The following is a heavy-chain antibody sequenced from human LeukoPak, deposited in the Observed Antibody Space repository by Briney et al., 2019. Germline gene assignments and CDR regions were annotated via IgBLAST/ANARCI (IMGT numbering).Heavy chain of an antibody. V-gene: IGHV3-23*01. J-gene: IGHJ4*02. Sequence: GGSLRLSCTVSGITLSNYGLSWARQAPGKGLEGVAGISGSGGRTNYADSVKGRFTVSRDNPKNTLYLQMNSLRAEDTAVYFCAKRGVVIRVILVGFHKEAYYFDSWGQGALVTVSS. CDR1: GITLSNYG. D-gene: IGHD3-22*01. CDR3: AKRGVVIRVILVGFHKEAYYFDS. CDR2: ISGSGGRT.